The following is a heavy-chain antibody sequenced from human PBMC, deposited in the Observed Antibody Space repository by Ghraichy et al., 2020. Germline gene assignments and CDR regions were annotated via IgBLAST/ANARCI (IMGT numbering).Heavy chain of an antibody. CDR2: INHSGST. V-gene: IGHV4-34*01. D-gene: IGHD3-10*01. CDR1: GGSFSGYY. Sequence: SPTLSLTCAVYGGSFSGYYWSWIRQPPGKGLEWIGEINHSGSTNYNPSLKSRVTISVDTSKNQFSLKLSSVTAADTAVYYCARGLVRGVMRRVGAYFDYWGQGTLVTVSS. CDR3: ARGLVRGVMRRVGAYFDY. J-gene: IGHJ4*02.